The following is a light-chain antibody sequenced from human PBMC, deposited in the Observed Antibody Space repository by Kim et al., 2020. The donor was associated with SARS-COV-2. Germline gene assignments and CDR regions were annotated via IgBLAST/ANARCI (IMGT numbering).Light chain of an antibody. CDR3: QACNRSTAVV. Sequence: VSPGQTATITCSGDKLGDEYVSWYQQLPGQSPVLVIYEDTNRPSGIPERFSGSNSGNTATLTISETQAVDEADYYCQACNRSTAVVFGGGTQLTVL. CDR2: EDT. J-gene: IGLJ3*02. V-gene: IGLV3-1*01. CDR1: KLGDEY.